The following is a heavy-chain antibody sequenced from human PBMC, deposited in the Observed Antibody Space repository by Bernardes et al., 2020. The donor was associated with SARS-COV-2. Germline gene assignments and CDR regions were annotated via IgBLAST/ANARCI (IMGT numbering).Heavy chain of an antibody. J-gene: IGHJ3*02. CDR2: AYYRSKWFN. Sequence: SQTLSLTCGISGDSVSSNSAAWNWIRQSPSRGLEWPGRAYYRSKWFNEYAISVKSRITINPDTSKNQISLQLNSVTPEDTAVYYCAREAKMIGGTRGPFDIWGQGTLGTVSS. CDR1: GDSVSSNSAA. V-gene: IGHV6-1*01. D-gene: IGHD1-7*01. CDR3: AREAKMIGGTRGPFDI.